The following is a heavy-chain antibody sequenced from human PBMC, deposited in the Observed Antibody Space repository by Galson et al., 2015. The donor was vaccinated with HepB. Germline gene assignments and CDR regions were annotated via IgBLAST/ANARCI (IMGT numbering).Heavy chain of an antibody. CDR3: ARAPILWFGELFGFFDY. D-gene: IGHD3-10*01. Sequence: SLRLSCAASGFTFSSYWMSWVRQAPGKGLEWVANIKQDGSEKYYVDSVKGRFTISRDNAKNSLYLQMNSLRAEDTAVYYCARAPILWFGELFGFFDYWGQGTLVTVSS. CDR2: IKQDGSEK. J-gene: IGHJ4*02. CDR1: GFTFSSYW. V-gene: IGHV3-7*03.